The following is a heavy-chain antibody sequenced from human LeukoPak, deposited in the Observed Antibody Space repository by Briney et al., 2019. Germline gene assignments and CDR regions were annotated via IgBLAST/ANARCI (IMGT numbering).Heavy chain of an antibody. J-gene: IGHJ5*02. D-gene: IGHD3/OR15-3a*01. V-gene: IGHV4-59*01. CDR1: GGSISTYY. CDR2: IYYSGST. CDR3: ARGGGTGNWFDP. Sequence: SQTLSLTCTISGGSISTYYWIWIRQPPGKGLEWIGYIYYSGSTNYNPSLKSRVTISVDTSKNQFSLKLTSVTAADTAVYYCARGGGTGNWFDPWGQGTLVTVSS.